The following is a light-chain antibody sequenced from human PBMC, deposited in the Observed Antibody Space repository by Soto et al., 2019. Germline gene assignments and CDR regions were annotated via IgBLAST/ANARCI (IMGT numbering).Light chain of an antibody. V-gene: IGKV1-39*01. Sequence: DIQMTQSPSSLSASVGDRVTITCRASQSISSYLNWYQQKPGKAPKLLIYAASSLQSGVPSRFSGSGSGTDFTLTISSLQPEDVATYYCQQSYSTLTPFGQGTKLEIK. CDR2: AAS. CDR1: QSISSY. J-gene: IGKJ2*01. CDR3: QQSYSTLTP.